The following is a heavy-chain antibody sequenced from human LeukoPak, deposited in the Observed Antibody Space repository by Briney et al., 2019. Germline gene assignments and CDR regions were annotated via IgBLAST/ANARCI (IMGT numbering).Heavy chain of an antibody. Sequence: GGSLGLSCAASGFTFRSYGMHWARQAPGKGLEWVAVMWYDGSNKYHADSVKGRFTISRDNSKNTLYLQMNSLRAEDTAVYYCARDADYGDYGLDYWGQGTLVTVSS. CDR2: MWYDGSNK. V-gene: IGHV3-33*01. J-gene: IGHJ4*02. CDR3: ARDADYGDYGLDY. CDR1: GFTFRSYG. D-gene: IGHD4-17*01.